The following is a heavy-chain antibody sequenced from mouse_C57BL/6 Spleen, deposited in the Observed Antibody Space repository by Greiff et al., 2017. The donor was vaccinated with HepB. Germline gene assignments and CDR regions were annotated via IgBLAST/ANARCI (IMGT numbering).Heavy chain of an antibody. D-gene: IGHD1-1*01. CDR2: IYPSDSET. Sequence: QVQLQQPGAELVRPGSSVKLSCKASGYTFTSYWMDWVKQRPGQGLEWIGNIYPSDSETHYNQKFKDKATLTVDKSSSTAYMQLSSLTSEDSAVYYCARGYYGSSRSFDYWGQGTTLTVSS. J-gene: IGHJ2*01. CDR3: ARGYYGSSRSFDY. CDR1: GYTFTSYW. V-gene: IGHV1-61*01.